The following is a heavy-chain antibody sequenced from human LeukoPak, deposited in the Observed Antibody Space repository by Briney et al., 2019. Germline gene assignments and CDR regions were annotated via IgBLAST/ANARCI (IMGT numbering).Heavy chain of an antibody. Sequence: GGSLRLSCAASGFSFSNYAMSWVRQAPGKGLEWVSLIVSSRGSTFYADSVKGRFTISRDNSKNTLYLQMNSLRAEDTAVYYCAKGAYDYVELGYFDYWGQGTLVTVSS. CDR1: GFSFSNYA. CDR2: IVSSRGST. CDR3: AKGAYDYVELGYFDY. D-gene: IGHD5-12*01. V-gene: IGHV3-23*01. J-gene: IGHJ4*02.